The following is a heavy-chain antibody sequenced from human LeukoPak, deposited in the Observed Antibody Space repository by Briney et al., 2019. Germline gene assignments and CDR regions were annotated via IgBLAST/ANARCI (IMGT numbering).Heavy chain of an antibody. Sequence: SETLPLTCTMSGGSISPYYWSWIRQPPGKGLEWIAYIFHSGTTKYNPSLKSRVAISLDTPKSQFSLKLHSVTAADTAVYYCASIGRLSKNAFDIWGQGTMVTVSS. CDR1: GGSISPYY. CDR2: IFHSGTT. V-gene: IGHV4-59*01. J-gene: IGHJ3*02. CDR3: ASIGRLSKNAFDI. D-gene: IGHD6-25*01.